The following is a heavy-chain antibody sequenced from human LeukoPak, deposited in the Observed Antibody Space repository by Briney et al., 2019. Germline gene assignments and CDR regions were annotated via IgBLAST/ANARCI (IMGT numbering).Heavy chain of an antibody. CDR2: ISSSSSTI. D-gene: IGHD2-21*01. V-gene: IGHV3-48*02. Sequence: GVSLRLSCAASGFTFSSYSMNWVRQAPGKGLEWVSYISSSSSTIYYADSVKGRFTISRDNAKNSLYLQMNSLRDEDTAVYYCARDDWPSGYDAFDIWGQGTMVTVSS. CDR3: ARDDWPSGYDAFDI. J-gene: IGHJ3*02. CDR1: GFTFSSYS.